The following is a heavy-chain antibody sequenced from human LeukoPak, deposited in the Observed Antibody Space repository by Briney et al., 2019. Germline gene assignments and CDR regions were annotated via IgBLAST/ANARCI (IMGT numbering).Heavy chain of an antibody. CDR2: IYSGGST. CDR3: ARDHAPPVSFDI. D-gene: IGHD2-2*01. V-gene: IGHV3-53*01. J-gene: IGHJ3*02. Sequence: GGSLRLSCAASGFSVSSNYMSWVRQALGKGLEWVSLIYSGGSTYYADSVKGRFTISRDNSKNTLHLQMNSLRAEDTAVYYCARDHAPPVSFDIWGQGTTVTVSS. CDR1: GFSVSSNY.